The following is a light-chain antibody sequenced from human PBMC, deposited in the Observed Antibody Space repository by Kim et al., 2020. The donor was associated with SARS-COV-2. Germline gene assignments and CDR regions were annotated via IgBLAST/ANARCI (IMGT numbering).Light chain of an antibody. J-gene: IGLJ3*02. CDR1: SSDVGGYNY. CDR2: GVT. CDR3: CSYAGSSSLV. V-gene: IGLV2-11*01. Sequence: QPVLTQPRSVSGSPGQSVTISCTGTSSDVGGYNYVSWYQQHPGKAPKLMTYGVTERPSGVPDRFSGSKSGNTASLTISGLQAEDEADYYCCSYAGSSSLVFGGGTKVTVL.